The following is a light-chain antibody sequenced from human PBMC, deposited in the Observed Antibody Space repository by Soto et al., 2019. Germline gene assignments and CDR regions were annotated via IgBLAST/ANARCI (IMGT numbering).Light chain of an antibody. CDR2: DAS. CDR3: QQYGSSPRT. CDR1: QDIKNNY. Sequence: EIVLTQSPGTLSLSPGERATLSCRASQDIKNNYLTWYQHKPGQAPRLLIFDASSRASGIPDRFSGSGSGTEVTLTISRLEPEDFAVYYCQQYGSSPRTFGHGTRVEI. J-gene: IGKJ1*01. V-gene: IGKV3-20*01.